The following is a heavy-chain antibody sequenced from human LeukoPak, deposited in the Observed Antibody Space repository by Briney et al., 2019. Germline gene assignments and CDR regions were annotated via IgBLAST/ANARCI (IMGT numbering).Heavy chain of an antibody. CDR1: GGSISSGSYY. D-gene: IGHD5-24*01. Sequence: SQTLSLTCTVSGGSISSGSYYWSWIRQPAGKGLEWIGRIYTSGSTNYNPSLKSRVTMSVDTSKNQFSLKLSSVTAADTAVYYCARGLLDGYTHPAAFDIWGQGTMVTVSS. V-gene: IGHV4-61*02. CDR3: ARGLLDGYTHPAAFDI. CDR2: IYTSGST. J-gene: IGHJ3*02.